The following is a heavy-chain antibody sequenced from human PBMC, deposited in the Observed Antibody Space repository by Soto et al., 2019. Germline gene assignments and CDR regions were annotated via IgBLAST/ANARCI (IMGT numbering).Heavy chain of an antibody. V-gene: IGHV3-23*01. D-gene: IGHD3-22*01. CDR2: ISGSGGST. J-gene: IGHJ4*02. CDR1: GFTFSSYA. Sequence: GSLRLSCAASGFTFSSYAMSWVRQAPGKGLEWVSAISGSGGSTYYADSVKGRFTISRDNSKNTLYLQMNSLRAEDTAVYYCAKDRLYYYDSSGYSGIFDYWGQGTLVTVSS. CDR3: AKDRLYYYDSSGYSGIFDY.